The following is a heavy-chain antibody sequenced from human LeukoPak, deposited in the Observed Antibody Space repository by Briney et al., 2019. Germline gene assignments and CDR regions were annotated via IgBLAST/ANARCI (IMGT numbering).Heavy chain of an antibody. J-gene: IGHJ3*02. Sequence: GGSLRLSCAPSGFTFSSYWMHWVRQVPGKGLVWVSRINSDGSSTSYADSVKGRFTISRDNAKNTLYVQMNSLRAEDTAVYYCSTGSGPAFDIWGRGTMVTVSS. V-gene: IGHV3-74*01. CDR2: INSDGSST. CDR3: STGSGPAFDI. CDR1: GFTFSSYW. D-gene: IGHD3-10*01.